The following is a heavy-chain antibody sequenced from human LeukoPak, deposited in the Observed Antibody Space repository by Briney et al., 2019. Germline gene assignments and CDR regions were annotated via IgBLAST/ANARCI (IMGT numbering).Heavy chain of an antibody. CDR3: ARLIAAANLDY. CDR1: GGSISSSSYY. J-gene: IGHJ4*02. V-gene: IGHV4-39*01. CDR2: IYYSGST. D-gene: IGHD6-13*01. Sequence: SETLSLTCTVSGGSISSSSYYWGWIRQPPGKGLEWIGSIYYSGSTYYNPSLKSRVTISVDTSKNQFSLKLSSVTAADTAVYYCARLIAAANLDYWGQGTLVTVSS.